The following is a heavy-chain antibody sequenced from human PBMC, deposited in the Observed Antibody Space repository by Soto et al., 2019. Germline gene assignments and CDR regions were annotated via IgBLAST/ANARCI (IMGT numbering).Heavy chain of an antibody. J-gene: IGHJ4*02. CDR1: GFTFNSYA. CDR3: AKDHPPPHRTPATYYDFFPYYFDY. CDR2: ISGSGGST. D-gene: IGHD3-3*01. V-gene: IGHV3-23*01. Sequence: GGSLRLSCAASGFTFNSYAMSWVRQAPGKGLEWVSAISGSGGSTYYADSVKGRFTISRDNSKNTLYLQMNSLRAEDTAVYYCAKDHPPPHRTPATYYDFFPYYFDYWGQGTLVTVSS.